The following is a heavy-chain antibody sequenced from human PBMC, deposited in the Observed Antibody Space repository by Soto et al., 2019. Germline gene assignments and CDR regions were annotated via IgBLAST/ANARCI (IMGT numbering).Heavy chain of an antibody. J-gene: IGHJ6*02. CDR3: TRGGWGDRNYVHDYYYYYYGMDV. D-gene: IGHD4-4*01. CDR2: IRSKAYGGTT. CDR1: GFTFGDYA. V-gene: IGHV3-49*03. Sequence: GGSLRLSCTASGFTFGDYAMSWFRQAPGKGLEWVGFIRSKAYGGTTEYAASVKGRFTISRDDSKSIAYLQMNSLKTEDTAVYYCTRGGWGDRNYVHDYYYYYYGMDVWGQGTTVTVSS.